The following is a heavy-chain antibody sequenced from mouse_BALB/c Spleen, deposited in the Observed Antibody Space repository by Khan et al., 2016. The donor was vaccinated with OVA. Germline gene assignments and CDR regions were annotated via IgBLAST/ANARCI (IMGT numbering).Heavy chain of an antibody. J-gene: IGHJ3*01. V-gene: IGHV1S137*01. Sequence: QVQLKESGAELVRPGVSVKISCKGSGYTFTDFTMHWVKQSHAKSLEWIGVVNTYYGDATYNQKFKGKATMTVDKSSTTAYMELARLTSEDSALYCVARGGGGDRFVYWGQGTLVTVSA. CDR2: VNTYYGDA. CDR3: ARGGGGDRFVY. CDR1: GYTFTDFT.